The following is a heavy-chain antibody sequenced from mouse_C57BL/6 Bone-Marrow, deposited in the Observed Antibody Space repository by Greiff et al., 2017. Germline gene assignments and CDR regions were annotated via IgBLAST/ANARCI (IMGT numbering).Heavy chain of an antibody. V-gene: IGHV5-15*01. Sequence: EVKLMESGGGLVQPGGSLKLSCAASGFTFSDYGMAWVRQAPRKGPEWVAFISNLAYSIYYADTVTGRFTISRENAKNTLYLEMSSLRSEDTAMYYCARHGGYGSSYWYFDVWGTGTTATVSS. J-gene: IGHJ1*03. CDR2: ISNLAYSI. CDR1: GFTFSDYG. CDR3: ARHGGYGSSYWYFDV. D-gene: IGHD1-1*01.